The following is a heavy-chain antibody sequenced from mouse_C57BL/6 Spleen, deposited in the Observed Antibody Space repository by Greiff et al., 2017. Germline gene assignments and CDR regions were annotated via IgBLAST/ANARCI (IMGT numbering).Heavy chain of an antibody. Sequence: VKLMESGPGLVAPSQSLSITCTASGFSLTSHGVSWVRQPPGKGLEWLGVIWGDGSTNYHSALISRLSISKDNSKSQVILKLNSLQTDDTATYYGAKLDYDDGKYYFDYWGQGTTLTVAS. J-gene: IGHJ2*01. CDR3: AKLDYDDGKYYFDY. CDR2: IWGDGST. CDR1: GFSLTSHG. D-gene: IGHD2-4*01. V-gene: IGHV2-3*01.